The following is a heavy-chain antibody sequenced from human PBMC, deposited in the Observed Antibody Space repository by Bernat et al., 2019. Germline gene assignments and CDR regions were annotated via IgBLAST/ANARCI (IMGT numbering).Heavy chain of an antibody. Sequence: QVQLVESGGGVVQPGRSLRLSCAASGFTFSSYAMHWVRQAPGKGLEWVAVISYDGSNKYYADSVKGRFTISRDNSKNTLYLQMNSLRAEDTAVYYCARDGVDVLRFLEWLSVEQYNWFDPWGQGTLVTVSS. V-gene: IGHV3-30-3*01. CDR1: GFTFSSYA. J-gene: IGHJ5*02. CDR2: ISYDGSNK. CDR3: ARDGVDVLRFLEWLSVEQYNWFDP. D-gene: IGHD3-3*01.